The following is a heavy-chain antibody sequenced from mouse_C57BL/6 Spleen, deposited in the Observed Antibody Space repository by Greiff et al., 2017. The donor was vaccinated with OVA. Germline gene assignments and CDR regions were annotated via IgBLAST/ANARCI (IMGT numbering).Heavy chain of an antibody. J-gene: IGHJ1*03. CDR2: IDPSDSET. Sequence: QVQLQQPGAELVRPGSSVKLSCKASGYTFTSYWMHWVKQRPIQGLEWIGNIDPSDSETHYNQKFKDKATLTVDKSSSTAYMQLSSLTSEDSAVYYCAREGIYDGYCRYFDVWGTGTTVTVSS. D-gene: IGHD2-3*01. V-gene: IGHV1-52*01. CDR3: AREGIYDGYCRYFDV. CDR1: GYTFTSYW.